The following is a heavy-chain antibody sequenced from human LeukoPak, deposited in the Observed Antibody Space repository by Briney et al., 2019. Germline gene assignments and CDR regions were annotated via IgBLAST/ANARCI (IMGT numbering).Heavy chain of an antibody. D-gene: IGHD1-1*01. CDR3: AKGNWRYFDY. V-gene: IGHV3-53*01. CDR1: GFTVSNNY. CDR2: IYSGGST. J-gene: IGHJ4*02. Sequence: SGGSLRLSCAASGFTVSNNYMSWVRQAPGKGLEWVSVIYSGGSTYYADSVKGRFTISRDNSKNTLHLQMNSLGADDTAVYYCAKGNWRYFDYWGQGTLVTVSS.